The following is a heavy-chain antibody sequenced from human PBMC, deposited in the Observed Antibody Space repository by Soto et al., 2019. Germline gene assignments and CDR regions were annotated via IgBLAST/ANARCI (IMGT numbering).Heavy chain of an antibody. CDR2: ISYDGSNK. J-gene: IGHJ4*02. CDR1: GFTFSSYG. D-gene: IGHD1-1*01. Sequence: GGSLRLSCAASGFTFSSYGMHWVRQAPGKGLEWVAVISYDGSNKYYADSVKGRFTISRDNSKNTLYLQMNSLRSEDTAVYYCARDNHWNYLDYWGQGTLVTVSS. CDR3: ARDNHWNYLDY. V-gene: IGHV3-30*03.